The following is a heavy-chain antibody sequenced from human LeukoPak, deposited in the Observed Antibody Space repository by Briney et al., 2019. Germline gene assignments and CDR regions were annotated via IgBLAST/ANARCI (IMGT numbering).Heavy chain of an antibody. D-gene: IGHD6-13*01. CDR3: ARDSSSWIYYYYYYYMDV. CDR2: IKQDGSEK. CDR1: GFTFSSYW. J-gene: IGHJ6*03. Sequence: GGSLRLSCAASGFTFSSYWMSWVRQAPGKGLEWVANIKQDGSEKYYVDSVKGRFTISRDNAKNSLYLQMNSLRAEDTAVYYCARDSSSWIYYYYYYYMDVWGKGTTVTVSS. V-gene: IGHV3-7*01.